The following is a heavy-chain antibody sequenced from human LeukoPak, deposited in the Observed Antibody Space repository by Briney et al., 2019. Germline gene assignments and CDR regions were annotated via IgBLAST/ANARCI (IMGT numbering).Heavy chain of an antibody. CDR1: GFTLGAFW. CDR3: AKDYGGYSSSWYTY. J-gene: IGHJ4*02. Sequence: GGSLRLSCVASGFTLGAFWMTWVRQAPGKGLEWVSAISGSGGSTYYADSVKGRFTISRDNSKNTLYLQMNSLRAEDTAVYYCAKDYGGYSSSWYTYWGQGTLVTVSS. CDR2: ISGSGGST. D-gene: IGHD6-13*01. V-gene: IGHV3-23*01.